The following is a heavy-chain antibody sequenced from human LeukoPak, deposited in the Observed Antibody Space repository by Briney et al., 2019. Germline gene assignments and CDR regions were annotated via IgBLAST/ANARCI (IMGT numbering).Heavy chain of an antibody. D-gene: IGHD4-17*01. J-gene: IGHJ3*02. CDR3: ARPTGSYGFDI. CDR1: GFTFDDYA. CDR2: ISWNSGSI. Sequence: GGSLRLSCAASGFTFDDYAMHWVRQAPGKGLEWVSGISWNSGSIGYADSVKGRFTISRDNAKNSLYLQMNSLRVEDTALYYCARPTGSYGFDIWGQGAMVTVSS. V-gene: IGHV3-9*01.